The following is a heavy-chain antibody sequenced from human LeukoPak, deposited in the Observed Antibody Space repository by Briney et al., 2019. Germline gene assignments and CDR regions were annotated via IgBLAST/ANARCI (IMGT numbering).Heavy chain of an antibody. Sequence: GGSLRLSCAASGFTFSTYAMHWVRQAPGKGLEWVANIKEDGSEKYYVDSVKGRFTISRDNAKNSLYLQMNSLRGEDTAVYYCARGGYYGAGARYEYWGQGTLVTVSS. CDR1: GFTFSTYA. J-gene: IGHJ4*02. CDR2: IKEDGSEK. V-gene: IGHV3-7*01. D-gene: IGHD3-10*01. CDR3: ARGGYYGAGARYEY.